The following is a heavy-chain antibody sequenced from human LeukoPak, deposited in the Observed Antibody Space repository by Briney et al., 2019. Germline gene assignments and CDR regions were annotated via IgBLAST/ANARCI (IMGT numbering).Heavy chain of an antibody. CDR2: INPNSGGT. CDR3: ARGTMIVVVITTDFDY. Sequence: ASVKVSCKASGYTFTGYYMHWVRQAPGQGLEWKGWINPNSGGTNYAQKFQGRVTMTRDTSISTAYMELSRLRSDDTAVYYCARGTMIVVVITTDFDYWGQGTLVTVSS. CDR1: GYTFTGYY. V-gene: IGHV1-2*02. J-gene: IGHJ4*02. D-gene: IGHD3-22*01.